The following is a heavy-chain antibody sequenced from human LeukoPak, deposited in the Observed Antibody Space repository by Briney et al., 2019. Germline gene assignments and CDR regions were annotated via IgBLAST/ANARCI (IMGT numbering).Heavy chain of an antibody. CDR3: AREYCSSTSCLYLYYMDV. J-gene: IGHJ6*03. V-gene: IGHV1-69*04. CDR2: IIRILGIA. D-gene: IGHD2-2*01. CDR1: GGTFSSYT. Sequence: SVKVSCKASGGTFSSYTISWVRQAPGQGLEWMGRIIRILGIANYAQKFQGRVTITADKSTSTAYMELSSLRSEDTAVYYCAREYCSSTSCLYLYYMDVWGKGTTVTVSS.